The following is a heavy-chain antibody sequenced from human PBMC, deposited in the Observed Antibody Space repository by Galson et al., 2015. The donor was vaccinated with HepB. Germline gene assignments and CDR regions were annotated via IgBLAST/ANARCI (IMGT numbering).Heavy chain of an antibody. CDR2: IYYSGST. J-gene: IGHJ4*02. Sequence: SETLSLTCTVSGGSISSSSYYWGWIRQPPGKGLEWIGSIYYSGSTYYNPSLKSRVTISVDTSKNQFSLKLSSVTAADTAVYYCARHSRYDSSGYYYVGAVDYWGQGTLVTVSS. CDR1: GGSISSSSYY. V-gene: IGHV4-39*01. D-gene: IGHD3-22*01. CDR3: ARHSRYDSSGYYYVGAVDY.